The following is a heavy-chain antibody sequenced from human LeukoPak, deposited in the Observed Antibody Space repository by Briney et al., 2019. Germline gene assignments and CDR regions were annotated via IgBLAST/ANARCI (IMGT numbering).Heavy chain of an antibody. CDR3: ARQTGSGLFILP. Sequence: SETLSLTCTVSGYSISSNYYWGWIRQPPGKGLEWIGNISHRGRTYYNPSLKSRVTISVDTSKNQFSLKVASVTATETAVYYCARQTGSGLFILPGGQGTLVTVSS. V-gene: IGHV4-38-2*02. J-gene: IGHJ4*02. CDR1: GYSISSNYY. CDR2: ISHRGRT. D-gene: IGHD3/OR15-3a*01.